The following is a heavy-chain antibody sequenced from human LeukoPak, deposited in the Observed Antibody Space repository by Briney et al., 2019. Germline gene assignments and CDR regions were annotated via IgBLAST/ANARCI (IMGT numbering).Heavy chain of an antibody. Sequence: GGSLRLSCAASGFTFSDYGMNWVRQAPGKGLEWISYISSRSSTIYYADSVRGRFTISRDNAKNSLYLQTNSLRDEDTAVYYCARVAAGHSVNYFDYWGQGTLVTVSS. CDR3: ARVAAGHSVNYFDY. CDR2: ISSRSSTI. D-gene: IGHD4-23*01. CDR1: GFTFSDYG. V-gene: IGHV3-48*02. J-gene: IGHJ4*02.